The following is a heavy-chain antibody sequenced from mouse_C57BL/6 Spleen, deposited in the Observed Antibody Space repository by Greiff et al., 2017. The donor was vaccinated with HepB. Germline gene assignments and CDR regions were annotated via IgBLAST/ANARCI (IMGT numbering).Heavy chain of an antibody. D-gene: IGHD1-1*01. J-gene: IGHJ2*01. Sequence: VKLQQSGAELVRPGASVKLSCKASGYTFTDYYINWVKQRPGQGLEWIARIYPGSGNTYYNEKFKGKATLTAEKSSSTAYMQLSSLTSEDSAVYFCASPQHYGSYYFDYWGQGTTLTVSS. CDR3: ASPQHYGSYYFDY. V-gene: IGHV1-76*01. CDR2: IYPGSGNT. CDR1: GYTFTDYY.